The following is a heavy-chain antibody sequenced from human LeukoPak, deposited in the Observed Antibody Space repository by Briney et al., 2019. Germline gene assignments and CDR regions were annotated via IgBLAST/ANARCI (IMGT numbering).Heavy chain of an antibody. CDR3: ARDRYYAGRVDI. CDR1: GFTFDDYA. V-gene: IGHV3-9*01. J-gene: IGHJ3*02. Sequence: GGSLRLSCAVSGFTFDDYAMHWVRQVPGKGLEWVSGINWNSDSIGYADSVKGRFTTSRDNAKNTLYLQMNSLRAEDTAVYYCARDRYYAGRVDIWGQGTMVTVSS. CDR2: INWNSDSI. D-gene: IGHD3-10*01.